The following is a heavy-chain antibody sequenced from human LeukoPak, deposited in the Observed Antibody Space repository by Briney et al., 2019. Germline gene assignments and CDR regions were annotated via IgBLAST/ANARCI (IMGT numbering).Heavy chain of an antibody. D-gene: IGHD2-21*01. CDR3: ARGLIHDY. V-gene: IGHV4-34*01. Sequence: KSSETLSLTCAVYGGSFSGYYWSWIRQPPGKGLEWIGEINHSGSTNYNPSLKSRVTISVDTSKNQFSLKLSSVTAADTAVYYCARGLIHDYWGQGTLVTVSS. J-gene: IGHJ4*02. CDR2: INHSGST. CDR1: GGSFSGYY.